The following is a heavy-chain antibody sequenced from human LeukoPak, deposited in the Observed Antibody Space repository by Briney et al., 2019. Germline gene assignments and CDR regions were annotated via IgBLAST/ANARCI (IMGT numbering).Heavy chain of an antibody. J-gene: IGHJ4*02. CDR3: AQGSGFYYDY. CDR1: GFTFSGYS. V-gene: IGHV3-15*07. D-gene: IGHD3-22*01. CDR2: IKRETDGGTT. Sequence: PGGSLRLSCTASGFTFSGYSMNWIRQAPGKGLEWVGLIKRETDGGTTDFAAPVKGRFTISRDDSKNTLYLQMNRLTSEDTAVYYCAQGSGFYYDYWGQGTLVTVSS.